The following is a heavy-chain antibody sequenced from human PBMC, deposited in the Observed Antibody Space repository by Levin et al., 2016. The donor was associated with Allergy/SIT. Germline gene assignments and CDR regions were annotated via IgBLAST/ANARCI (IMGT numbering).Heavy chain of an antibody. V-gene: IGHV3-48*02. CDR3: VRDPYGRNNL. D-gene: IGHD3-10*01. CDR1: GITFRSYG. CDR2: IDSATGGSPT. J-gene: IGHJ5*02. Sequence: GESLKISCAASGITFRSYGLNWVRQAPGKGLEWVSFIDSATGGSPTKYSDSVKGRFTTSRDNAKNSLYLQMNSLRDADTAIYYCVRDPYGRNNLWGQGTLVTVSS.